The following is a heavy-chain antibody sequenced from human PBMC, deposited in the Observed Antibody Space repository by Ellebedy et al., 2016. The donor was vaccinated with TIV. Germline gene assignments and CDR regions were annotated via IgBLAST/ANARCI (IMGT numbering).Heavy chain of an antibody. CDR1: GFTFNAFS. V-gene: IGHV3-23*01. Sequence: GESLKISCAASGFTFNAFSMTWVRQAPGKGLEWVSTIGETGRGTYYADPVKGRFTISRDNSKNTLYLQMNSLRAEDTAVYFCAKDRGLFASWGQGTLVTVSS. CDR3: AKDRGLFAS. J-gene: IGHJ4*02. CDR2: IGETGRGT. D-gene: IGHD3-10*01.